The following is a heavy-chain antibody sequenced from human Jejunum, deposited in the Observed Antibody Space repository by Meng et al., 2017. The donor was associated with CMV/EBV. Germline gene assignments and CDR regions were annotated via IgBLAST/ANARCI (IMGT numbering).Heavy chain of an antibody. Sequence: EYTLTSNYIHWVRQAPGQGLEWMGTINPSGGGTSHAQKFQGRVTMTRDTSTSTVYMELSSLRSDDTAMYYCARGLCTGDRCPLDSWGQGTRVTVSS. V-gene: IGHV1-46*01. CDR1: EYTLTSNY. CDR3: ARGLCTGDRCPLDS. J-gene: IGHJ5*02. D-gene: IGHD2-8*02. CDR2: INPSGGGT.